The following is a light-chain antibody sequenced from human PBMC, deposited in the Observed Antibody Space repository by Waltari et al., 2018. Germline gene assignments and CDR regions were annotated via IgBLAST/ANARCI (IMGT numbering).Light chain of an antibody. CDR3: QSYDSSLSGSV. CDR1: SSHIGAGYD. CDR2: GTS. Sequence: QSVLTQPPSVSGAPGPRVTISCTGSSSHIGAGYDVHWYQQLPGTAPKLPIYGTSNRPSGVPDRFSGSKSGTSSSLAITGLQAEDEADYYCQSYDSSLSGSVFGGGTKLTVL. V-gene: IGLV1-40*01. J-gene: IGLJ2*01.